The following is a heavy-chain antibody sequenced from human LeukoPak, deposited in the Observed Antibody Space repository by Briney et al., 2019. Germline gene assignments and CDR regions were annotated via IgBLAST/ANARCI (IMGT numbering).Heavy chain of an antibody. D-gene: IGHD3-16*01. Sequence: SVKVSCKASGYTFTSYGISWVRQAPGQGLEWMGRIIPILGIANYAQKFQGRVTITADKSTSTAYMELSSLRSEDTAVYYCARLGLSKGYYFDYWGQGTLVTVSS. CDR1: GYTFTSYG. V-gene: IGHV1-69*04. CDR3: ARLGLSKGYYFDY. J-gene: IGHJ4*02. CDR2: IIPILGIA.